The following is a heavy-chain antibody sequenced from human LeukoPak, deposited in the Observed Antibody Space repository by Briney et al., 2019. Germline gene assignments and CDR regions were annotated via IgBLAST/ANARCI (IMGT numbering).Heavy chain of an antibody. CDR1: GFTFSSYS. D-gene: IGHD6-13*01. Sequence: GGSLRLSCAASGFTFSSYSMNWVRQAPGKGLEWVSSISSSSSYIYYADSVKGRFTISRGNAKNSLYLQMNSLRAEDTAMYYCANGVGGYSSTWGQGTLVTVSS. CDR3: ANGVGGYSST. J-gene: IGHJ5*02. V-gene: IGHV3-21*01. CDR2: ISSSSSYI.